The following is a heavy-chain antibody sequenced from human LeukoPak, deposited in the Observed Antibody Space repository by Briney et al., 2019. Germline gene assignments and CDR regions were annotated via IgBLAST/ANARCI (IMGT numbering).Heavy chain of an antibody. D-gene: IGHD1-26*01. J-gene: IGHJ4*02. CDR2: INPNSGGT. Sequence: ASVKVSCKASGYSFTGYYMNWVRQAPGQGLEWMGRINPNSGGTNYAQKFQGRVTMTRDTSISTAYMELSRLRSDDTAVYYCARDLSGSQDFDYWGQGTLVTVSS. V-gene: IGHV1-2*06. CDR3: ARDLSGSQDFDY. CDR1: GYSFTGYY.